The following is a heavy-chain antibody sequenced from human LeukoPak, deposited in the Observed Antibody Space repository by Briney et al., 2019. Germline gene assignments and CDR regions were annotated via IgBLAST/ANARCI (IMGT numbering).Heavy chain of an antibody. V-gene: IGHV1-18*01. D-gene: IGHD1-26*01. J-gene: IGHJ4*01. Sequence: GASVKVSCKAFGYSFTSFGINWVRQAPGQGLEWMGWVSGYNGDTNYAQKFQGRVTMTTDTSTSTAYMELRSLRSDDAAIYYCARGIWEAAARPYSFDTWGQGTLVTVSS. CDR2: VSGYNGDT. CDR3: ARGIWEAAARPYSFDT. CDR1: GYSFTSFG.